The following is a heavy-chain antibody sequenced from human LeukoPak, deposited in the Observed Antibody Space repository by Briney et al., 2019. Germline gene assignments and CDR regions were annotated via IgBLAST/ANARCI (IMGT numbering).Heavy chain of an antibody. CDR2: ISSSGRTI. J-gene: IGHJ4*02. CDR3: ASGYCSGGSCYRHNFDY. D-gene: IGHD2-15*01. CDR1: GFTFTSHE. V-gene: IGHV3-48*03. Sequence: GGSLRLSCAVSGFTFTSHEMSWVRQAPGKGLEWVSYISSSGRTIYYADSVKGRFTISRDNAKNSLFLHMNSLRAEDTAVYYCASGYCSGGSCYRHNFDYWGQGTLVTVSS.